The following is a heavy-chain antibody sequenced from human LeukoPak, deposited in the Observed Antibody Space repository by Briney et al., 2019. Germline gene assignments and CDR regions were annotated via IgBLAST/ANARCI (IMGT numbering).Heavy chain of an antibody. D-gene: IGHD3-22*01. CDR3: ARGREYSYDSSVYHDY. CDR2: INSRSSTI. Sequence: GGSLRLSCAASGFTFSTHDVNWVRQAPGKGLEWVSFINSRSSTIYYADSVKGRFTISRDNAKNSLYLQMNRLRAEDTAVYFCARGREYSYDSSVYHDYWGQGTLVTVSS. J-gene: IGHJ4*02. V-gene: IGHV3-48*04. CDR1: GFTFSTHD.